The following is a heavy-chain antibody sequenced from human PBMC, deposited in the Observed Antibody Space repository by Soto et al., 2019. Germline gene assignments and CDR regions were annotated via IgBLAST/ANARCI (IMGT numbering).Heavy chain of an antibody. J-gene: IGHJ3*01. CDR3: ARGGGAYDV. V-gene: IGHV1-18*01. CDR2: ISEYGDS. Sequence: QVQLVQSGAEVKKPGATVKVSCKASGYIVTSFGINWVRQAPGQGLEWMGCISEYGDSNYSEKLQDRVSLTTDTYTTTAYMERRSLGSGDTGVYYCARGGGAYDVWGQGTKITLSS. CDR1: GYIVTSFG.